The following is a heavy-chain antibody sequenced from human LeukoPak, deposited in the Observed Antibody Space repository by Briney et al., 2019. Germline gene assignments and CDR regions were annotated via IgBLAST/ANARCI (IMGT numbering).Heavy chain of an antibody. CDR2: IYTSGST. V-gene: IGHV4-61*02. J-gene: IGHJ4*01. CDR3: ARVPPYSGTPDY. CDR1: GGSRSSGSYY. Sequence: SEALSLTCTVSGGSRSSGSYYWSWIRQPAGKGLEWIGRIYTSGSTNYNPSREGRVTISVDTSKNQFSLKLSSVTAADTAVYYCARVPPYSGTPDYWGQGTLVTVSS. D-gene: IGHD1-1*01.